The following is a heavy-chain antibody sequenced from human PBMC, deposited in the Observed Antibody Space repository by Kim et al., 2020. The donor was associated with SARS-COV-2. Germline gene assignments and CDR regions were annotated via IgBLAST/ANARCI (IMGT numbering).Heavy chain of an antibody. CDR3: ARGLGITMVRGVFDY. V-gene: IGHV4-31*03. CDR2: IYYSGST. D-gene: IGHD3-10*01. J-gene: IGHJ4*02. CDR1: GGSISSGGYY. Sequence: SETLSLTCTVSGGSISSGGYYWSWIRQHPGKGLEWIGYIYYSGSTYYNPSLKSRVTISVDTSKNQFSLKLSSVTAADTAVYYCARGLGITMVRGVFDYWGQGTLVTVSS.